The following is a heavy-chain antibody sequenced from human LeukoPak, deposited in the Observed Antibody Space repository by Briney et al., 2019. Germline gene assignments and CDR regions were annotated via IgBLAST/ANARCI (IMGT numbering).Heavy chain of an antibody. D-gene: IGHD3-10*01. CDR1: GFTFSSYS. CDR2: ISSGSTYI. Sequence: GGSLRLSCAASGFTFSSYSMNWVRQAPGKGLEWVSSISSGSTYIYYADSVKGRFTISRDNTKNSLYLQMNSLRAEDTAVYYCTREGVDVFDIWGQGTMVTVSS. CDR3: TREGVDVFDI. J-gene: IGHJ3*02. V-gene: IGHV3-21*01.